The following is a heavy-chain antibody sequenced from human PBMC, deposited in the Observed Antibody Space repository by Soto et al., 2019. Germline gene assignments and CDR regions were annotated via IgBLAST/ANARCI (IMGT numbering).Heavy chain of an antibody. CDR2: IYIGGST. CDR3: AKCSGWYSDGYVHH. CDR1: GFTISSNY. V-gene: IGHV3-66*01. Sequence: EVRPVESGGGLVQPGVSLTLSCAASGFTISSNYMSWVRQPPGKGLEWVAVIYIGGSTFYADSVEGRFTISRDTSKNTLSLQMSSLRFEYTAVYSWAKCSGWYSDGYVHHWGQGTPVTVSS. J-gene: IGHJ1*01. D-gene: IGHD6-19*01.